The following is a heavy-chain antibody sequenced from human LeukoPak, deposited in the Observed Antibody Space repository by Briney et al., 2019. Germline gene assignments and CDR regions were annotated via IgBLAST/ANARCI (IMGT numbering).Heavy chain of an antibody. CDR2: IKRKSDGGTT. V-gene: IGHV3-15*01. J-gene: IGHJ6*02. D-gene: IGHD3-3*01. CDR1: GLTFTNAW. Sequence: GGSLRLSCAASGLTFTNAWMNWVRQAPGKGLEWVGLIKRKSDGGTTDYAAPVKGRFTISRDDSKNTLYLQMNSLKTEDTAVYYCSTETSTFSESSSYHGMDVWGQGTTVTVSS. CDR3: STETSTFSESSSYHGMDV.